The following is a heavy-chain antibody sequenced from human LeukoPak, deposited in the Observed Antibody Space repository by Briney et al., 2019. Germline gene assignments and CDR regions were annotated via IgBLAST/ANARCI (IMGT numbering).Heavy chain of an antibody. CDR1: GGSFSGYY. Sequence: SETLSLTCAVYGGSFSGYYWSWIRQPPGKGLEWIGEINHSGSTNYNPSLKSRVTISVDRSKNQFSLKLSSVTAADTAVYYCAGTTVIARFDYWGQGTLVTVSS. D-gene: IGHD4-17*01. V-gene: IGHV4-34*01. CDR2: INHSGST. CDR3: AGTTVIARFDY. J-gene: IGHJ4*02.